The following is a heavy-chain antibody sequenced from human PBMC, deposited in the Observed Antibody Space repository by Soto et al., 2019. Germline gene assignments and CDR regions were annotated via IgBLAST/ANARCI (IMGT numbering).Heavy chain of an antibody. V-gene: IGHV4-34*01. CDR3: ARGEVYGEPRNPNAFDI. D-gene: IGHD4-17*01. J-gene: IGHJ3*02. CDR1: GGSFSGYY. CDR2: INHSGST. Sequence: SETLSLTCAVYGGSFSGYYWSWIRQPPGKGLEWIGEINHSGSTNYNPSLKGRVTISVDTSKNQFSLKLSSVTAADTAGYYCARGEVYGEPRNPNAFDIWCQGTMVTVSS.